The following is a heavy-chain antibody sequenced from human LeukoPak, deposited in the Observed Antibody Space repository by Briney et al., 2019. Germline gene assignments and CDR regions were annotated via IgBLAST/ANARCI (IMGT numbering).Heavy chain of an antibody. V-gene: IGHV3-23*01. J-gene: IGHJ4*02. CDR3: AKPSSGYGSFDS. CDR2: ISSSSTNT. Sequence: GGSLRLSCAASGFAFRSYAMSWVRQAPGKRLEWVSAISSSSTNTYYADSVKGRFTISRDNSKNTLYLQMNSLKAEDTAVYYCAKPSSGYGSFDSWGQGTLVTVSS. CDR1: GFAFRSYA. D-gene: IGHD6-19*01.